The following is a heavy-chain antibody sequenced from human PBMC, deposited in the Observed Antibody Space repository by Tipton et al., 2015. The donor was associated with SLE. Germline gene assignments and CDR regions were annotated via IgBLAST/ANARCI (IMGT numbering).Heavy chain of an antibody. J-gene: IGHJ4*01. CDR2: VNPDTGGT. V-gene: IGHV1-46*01. D-gene: IGHD1-26*01. Sequence: QVQLVQSGAEVKKPGASVKVSCTASGYTFSSNYIHWVRQAPGQGLEWMGIVNPDTGGTSYAQRFQGRVTVTADTSSSTVYVELSSLRFGDTAVYYCARDRSRSGSDVFDYWGHGSLVTVSS. CDR3: ARDRSRSGSDVFDY. CDR1: GYTFSSNY.